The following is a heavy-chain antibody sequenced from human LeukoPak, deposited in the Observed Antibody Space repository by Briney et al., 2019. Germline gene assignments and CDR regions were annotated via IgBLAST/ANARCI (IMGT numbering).Heavy chain of an antibody. Sequence: GGSLRLSCAASGFTFSSYSMNWVRQAPGKGLEWVAVISYDGSNKYYADSVKGRFTISRDNSKNTLYLQMNSLRAEDTAVYYRARGPAGGELPDYWGQGTLVTVSS. D-gene: IGHD1-26*01. CDR2: ISYDGSNK. CDR1: GFTFSSYS. J-gene: IGHJ4*02. V-gene: IGHV3-30*03. CDR3: ARGPAGGELPDY.